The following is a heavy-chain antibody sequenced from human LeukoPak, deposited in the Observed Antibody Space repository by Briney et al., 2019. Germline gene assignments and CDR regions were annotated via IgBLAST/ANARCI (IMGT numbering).Heavy chain of an antibody. D-gene: IGHD2-2*01. J-gene: IGHJ4*02. V-gene: IGHV4-59*01. CDR3: ARGEYQPLPFDY. CDR1: GGSISRYY. Sequence: PSETLSLTCTVSGGSISRYYWSWIRQPPGKGLEWIGYIYYSGSTNYNPSLKSRVTISADTSKNQFSLKLSSGTAADTAVYYCARGEYQPLPFDYWGQGTLVTVSS. CDR2: IYYSGST.